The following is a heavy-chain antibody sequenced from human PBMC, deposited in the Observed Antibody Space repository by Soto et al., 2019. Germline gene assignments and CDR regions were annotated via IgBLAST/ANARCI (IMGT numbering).Heavy chain of an antibody. V-gene: IGHV4-30-2*01. CDR1: GGSISSGGYS. Sequence: SETLSLTCAVSGGSISSGGYSWSWIRQPPGKGLEWIGYIYHSGSTYYNPSLKSRVTISVDRSKNQFSLKLSSVTAADTAVYYCARNNGDYYFDYWGQGALVTVSS. D-gene: IGHD4-17*01. CDR2: IYHSGST. J-gene: IGHJ4*02. CDR3: ARNNGDYYFDY.